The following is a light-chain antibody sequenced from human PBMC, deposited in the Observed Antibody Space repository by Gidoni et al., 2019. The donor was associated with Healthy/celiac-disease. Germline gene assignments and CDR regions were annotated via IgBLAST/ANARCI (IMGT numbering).Light chain of an antibody. CDR2: AAS. Sequence: DIQMTQSPSSLSASVGDRVTITCRASQSISSYLNWYQQKPGKAPKLLIYAASSLQSGVPSRFSGSGSGTDVTLTISSLQPEDFATYYCQQSYSTPWWTFGQGTKVEIK. J-gene: IGKJ1*01. CDR3: QQSYSTPWWT. CDR1: QSISSY. V-gene: IGKV1-39*01.